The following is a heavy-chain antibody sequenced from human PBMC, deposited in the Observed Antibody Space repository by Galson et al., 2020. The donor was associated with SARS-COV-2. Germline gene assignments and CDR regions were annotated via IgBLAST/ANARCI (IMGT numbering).Heavy chain of an antibody. D-gene: IGHD2-8*02. CDR3: ARGTRTINMVLVIIGEICYFDS. J-gene: IGHJ4*02. V-gene: IGHV4-34*01. CDR1: GGSYSGNL. CDR2: NDHSGRT. Sequence: ETSELLSLTVDAYGGSYSGNLCTWTPKSPAKGLEWIELNDHSGRTNYTQSLKSRDPTSVETSKNQFSLNLRSVTAAETAVYYCARGTRTINMVLVIIGEICYFDSWGQGTLVTVSS.